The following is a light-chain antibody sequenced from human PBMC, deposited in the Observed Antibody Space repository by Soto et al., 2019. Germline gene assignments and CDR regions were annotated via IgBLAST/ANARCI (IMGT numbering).Light chain of an antibody. CDR2: GAS. V-gene: IGKV3-15*01. CDR3: QQYYDWPLVT. J-gene: IGKJ4*01. Sequence: MTQSPATLSVSTGEKLNFSCRASQSISSNLAWYQQKPGQAPRLLIYGASTRATHIPDRFSGSGSETEFTLSVSSLQSEDFAIYYCQQYYDWPLVTFGGGTKVDIK. CDR1: QSISSN.